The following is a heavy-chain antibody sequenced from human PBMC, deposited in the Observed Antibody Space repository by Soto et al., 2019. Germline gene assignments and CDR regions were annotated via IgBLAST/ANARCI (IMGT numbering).Heavy chain of an antibody. D-gene: IGHD2-21*01. CDR2: IYYTGGT. J-gene: IGHJ5*02. Sequence: SETLSLTCTVSGGSINSGDYYWTWIRQPPGKGLEFIGYIYYTGGTSYNPSLRSRLASSMDTSKNQFSLSLTSVTAADTAVYYCARQSIEASASDWLDPWGPGLLVTVSS. V-gene: IGHV4-30-4*01. CDR3: ARQSIEASASDWLDP. CDR1: GGSINSGDYY.